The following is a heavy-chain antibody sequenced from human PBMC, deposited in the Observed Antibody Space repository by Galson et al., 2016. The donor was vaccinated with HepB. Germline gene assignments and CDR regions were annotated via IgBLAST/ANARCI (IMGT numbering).Heavy chain of an antibody. CDR2: ISIGSSYI. Sequence: SLRLSCAASGFTFSSYNMNWVRQAPGKGLEWVSSISIGSSYIYYADSVKGRFTISRDNAKNSLYLQMNSLRAEDTAVYYCAGDARKTLLDAFDIWGQGTMVTVSS. CDR3: AGDARKTLLDAFDI. J-gene: IGHJ3*02. V-gene: IGHV3-21*01. CDR1: GFTFSSYN.